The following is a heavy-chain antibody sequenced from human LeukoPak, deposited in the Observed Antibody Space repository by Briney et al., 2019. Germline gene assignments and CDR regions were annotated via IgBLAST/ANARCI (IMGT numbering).Heavy chain of an antibody. J-gene: IGHJ4*02. CDR2: ITRSSIYK. D-gene: IGHD1-26*01. CDR1: GFTFSSYS. V-gene: IGHV3-21*04. CDR3: ARTRVSYWVPELDY. Sequence: GGSLRLTCAASGFTFSSYSMTWVRQAPGKGLEWVSSITRSSIYKYYADSVKGRFTISRDNAKNSLYLQMNSLRAEDTAVYYCARTRVSYWVPELDYWGQGTLVTVSS.